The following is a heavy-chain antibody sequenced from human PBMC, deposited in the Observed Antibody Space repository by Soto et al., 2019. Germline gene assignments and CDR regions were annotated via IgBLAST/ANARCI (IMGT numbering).Heavy chain of an antibody. J-gene: IGHJ4*02. D-gene: IGHD1-7*01. CDR2: ISGGGGST. Sequence: EVQLLESGGGLGPPGGSLRLSCAASGFTFSSYAMTWVRQAPWKGLEWVAYISGGGGSTYYADAVNGRFTISRDNSKNTLCLQINSLIAEDTALYYCAKMNYLFDYWCQGTLVAVAS. V-gene: IGHV3-23*01. CDR1: GFTFSSYA. CDR3: AKMNYLFDY.